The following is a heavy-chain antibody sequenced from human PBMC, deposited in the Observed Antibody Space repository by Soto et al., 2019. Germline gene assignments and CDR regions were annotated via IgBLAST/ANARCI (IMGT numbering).Heavy chain of an antibody. CDR2: IYYSGST. Sequence: QLQLQESGPGLVKPSETLSLTCTVSGGSISSSSYYWGWIRQPPGKGLEWIGSIYYSGSTYYNPSLKSRVTISVDTSKNQFSLKLSSVTAADTAVYYCARHKAGGSGSLWRLRSSIRFNAFDIWGQGTMVTVSS. D-gene: IGHD3-10*01. J-gene: IGHJ3*02. CDR1: GGSISSSSYY. V-gene: IGHV4-39*01. CDR3: ARHKAGGSGSLWRLRSSIRFNAFDI.